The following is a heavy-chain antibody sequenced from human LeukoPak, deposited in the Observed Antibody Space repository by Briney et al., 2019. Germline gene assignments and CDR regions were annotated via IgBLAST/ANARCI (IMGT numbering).Heavy chain of an antibody. V-gene: IGHV1-69*13. CDR1: GGTFSSYA. CDR2: IIPIFGTA. D-gene: IGHD6-13*01. Sequence: WASVKVSCKASGGTFSSYAISWVRQAPGQGLEWMGGIIPIFGTANYAQKFQGRVTITADESTSTAYMELSSLRSEDTAVYYCARALRSAAGKSWLAYYYYYMDVWGKGTTVTISS. CDR3: ARALRSAAGKSWLAYYYYYMDV. J-gene: IGHJ6*03.